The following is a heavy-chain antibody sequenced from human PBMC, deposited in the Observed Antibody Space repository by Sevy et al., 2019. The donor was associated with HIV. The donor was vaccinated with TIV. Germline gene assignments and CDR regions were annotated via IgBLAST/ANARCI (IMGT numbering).Heavy chain of an antibody. Sequence: ASVNVSCKVSGYTLAKFSIHWVRQAPGKGLEWMTSFDPEDGDPENGKTIYAQKFLGRVNMTENTSTDTAYMELSSLRSDDTAEYYCATKKDYYVSSGYPFDYWGQGTLVTVSS. CDR3: ATKKDYYVSSGYPFDY. D-gene: IGHD3-22*01. V-gene: IGHV1-24*01. J-gene: IGHJ4*02. CDR2: FDPEDGDPENGKT. CDR1: GYTLAKFS.